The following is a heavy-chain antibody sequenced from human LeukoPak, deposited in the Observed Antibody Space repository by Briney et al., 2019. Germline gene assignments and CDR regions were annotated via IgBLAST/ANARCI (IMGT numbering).Heavy chain of an antibody. CDR3: ARDDTMATTAFDY. J-gene: IGHJ4*02. CDR1: GFTFSDYY. Sequence: PGGSLRLSCAASGFTFSDYYMSRIRQAPGKGLEWVSYISSSSSTIYYADSVKGRFTISRDNAKNSLYLQMNSLRAEDTAVYYCARDDTMATTAFDYWGQGTLVTVSS. CDR2: ISSSSSTI. V-gene: IGHV3-11*04. D-gene: IGHD5-24*01.